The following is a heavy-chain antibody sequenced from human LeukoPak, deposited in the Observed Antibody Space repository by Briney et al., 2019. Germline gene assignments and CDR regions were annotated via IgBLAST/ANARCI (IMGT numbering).Heavy chain of an antibody. CDR2: ISAYNGNT. CDR3: ARVVGATRSYYFDY. J-gene: IGHJ4*02. D-gene: IGHD5-12*01. V-gene: IGHV1-18*01. CDR1: GYTFTSYG. Sequence: ASVKFSCKASGYTFTSYGISWVRQAPGQGLEWMGWISAYNGNTNYAQKLQGRVTMTTDTSTSTAYMELRSLRSDDTAVYYCARVVGATRSYYFDYWGQGTLVTVSS.